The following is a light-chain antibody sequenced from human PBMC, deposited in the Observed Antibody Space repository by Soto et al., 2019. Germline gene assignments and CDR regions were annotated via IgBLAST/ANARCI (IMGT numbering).Light chain of an antibody. CDR2: GAS. J-gene: IGKJ1*01. V-gene: IGKV3D-15*01. CDR3: QQYDKWPET. Sequence: EVVMTQSPATVSVSPGERATLSCRASQSVSTNLAWYQQKPGQAPRLLIYGASGRATAIPARFSGSGSGTEFPLTISSLQSEDCAIYYCQQYDKWPETFGQGTKVDIK. CDR1: QSVSTN.